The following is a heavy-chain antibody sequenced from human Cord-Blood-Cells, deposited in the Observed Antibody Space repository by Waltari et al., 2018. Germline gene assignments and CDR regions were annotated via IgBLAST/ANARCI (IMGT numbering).Heavy chain of an antibody. J-gene: IGHJ4*02. D-gene: IGHD3-22*01. V-gene: IGHV4-34*01. CDR2: INHSGST. CDR1: GGSFSGYY. Sequence: QVQLQQWGAGLLKPSETLSLTCAVYGGSFSGYYWSWIRQPPGKGLEWIGEINHSGSTTTTPSLKSRVTISVDTSKTQFSLKLSAVTAADTAVYYCARQDYYDRFSRDYWGQGTLVTVSS. CDR3: ARQDYYDRFSRDY.